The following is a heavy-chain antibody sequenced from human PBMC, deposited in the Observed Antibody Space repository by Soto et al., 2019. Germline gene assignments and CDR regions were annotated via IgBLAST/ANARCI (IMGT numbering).Heavy chain of an antibody. CDR1: GGSFSGYY. V-gene: IGHV4-34*01. D-gene: IGHD6-13*01. J-gene: IGHJ3*02. CDR3: ARLSSSSWGAFDI. Sequence: SETLSLTCAVYGGSFSGYYWSWIRQPPGKGLEWIGEINHSGSTNYNPSLKSRVTISVDTSKNQFSLKLSSVTAADTAVYYCARLSSSSWGAFDIWRQRTMVTVSS. CDR2: INHSGST.